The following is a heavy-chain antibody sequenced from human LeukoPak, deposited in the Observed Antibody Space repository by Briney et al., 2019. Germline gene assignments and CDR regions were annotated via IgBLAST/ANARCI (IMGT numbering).Heavy chain of an antibody. V-gene: IGHV4-31*03. D-gene: IGHD3-3*01. J-gene: IGHJ4*02. CDR2: IYYSGST. CDR1: GGSISGGGYY. Sequence: SETLSLTCTVSGGSISGGGYYWGWIRQHPGKGLEWIGYIYYSGSTYYNPSLKSRVTISVDTSKNQFSLKLSSVTAADTAVYYCARVRSYDFWSGYFGPTTLFDYWGQGTLVTVSS. CDR3: ARVRSYDFWSGYFGPTTLFDY.